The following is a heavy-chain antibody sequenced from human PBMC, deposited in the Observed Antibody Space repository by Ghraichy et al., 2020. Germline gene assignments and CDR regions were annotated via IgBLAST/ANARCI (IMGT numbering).Heavy chain of an antibody. Sequence: SETLSLTCAVYGGSFSGFYWSWIRQPPGKGLEWIGEINHSGSTNYNPSLKSRVTLSVDTSRNQFSLKLSSVTAADTAVYYCARGGSSSAPYYYGMDVWGQGTTVTVSS. V-gene: IGHV4-34*01. D-gene: IGHD6-6*01. J-gene: IGHJ6*02. CDR3: ARGGSSSAPYYYGMDV. CDR2: INHSGST. CDR1: GGSFSGFY.